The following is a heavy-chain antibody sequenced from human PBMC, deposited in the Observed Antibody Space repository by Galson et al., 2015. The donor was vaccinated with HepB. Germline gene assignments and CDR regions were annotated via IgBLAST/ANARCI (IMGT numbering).Heavy chain of an antibody. J-gene: IGHJ6*02. V-gene: IGHV1-3*01. CDR1: GYTFTSYD. CDR2: INAGNGNT. D-gene: IGHD1-1*01. Sequence: SVKVSCKASGYTFTSYDINWVRQAPGQRLEWMGWINAGNGNTKYSQKFQGRVTITRDTSASTAYMELSSLRSEDTAVYYCARRRGTTGTKYYYYYYGMDVWGQGTTVTVSS. CDR3: ARRRGTTGTKYYYYYYGMDV.